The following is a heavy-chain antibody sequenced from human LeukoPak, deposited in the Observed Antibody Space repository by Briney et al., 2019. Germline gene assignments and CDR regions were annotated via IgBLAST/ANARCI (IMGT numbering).Heavy chain of an antibody. V-gene: IGHV3-30*03. D-gene: IGHD6-19*01. CDR3: ARQPRRLGHFDY. J-gene: IGHJ4*02. Sequence: GGSLRLSCAASGFTFSNYGMHWVRQAPGKGLEWVAVISYDGSNKYYADSVKGRFTISRDNSKNTLYLQMNSLRAEDTAMYYCARQPRRLGHFDYWGQGTLVTVSS. CDR2: ISYDGSNK. CDR1: GFTFSNYG.